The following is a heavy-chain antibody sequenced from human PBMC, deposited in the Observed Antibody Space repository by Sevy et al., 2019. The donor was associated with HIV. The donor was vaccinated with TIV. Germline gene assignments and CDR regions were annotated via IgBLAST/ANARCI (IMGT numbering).Heavy chain of an antibody. J-gene: IGHJ6*02. V-gene: IGHV3-9*03. CDR1: GFTFDAYA. CDR2: ISWNSGTL. D-gene: IGHD1-26*01. Sequence: GGSLRLSCAASGFTFDAYAMHWVRQGSGKGLEWVSGISWNSGTLAYADSVRGRFTISRDNARNSLYLQMNSLKTEDMALYYCAKDGTAQPWGAWGMDVWGQGTTVTVSS. CDR3: AKDGTAQPWGAWGMDV.